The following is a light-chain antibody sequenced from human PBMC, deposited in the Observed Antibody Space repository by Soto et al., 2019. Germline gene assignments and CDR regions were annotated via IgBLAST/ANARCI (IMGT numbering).Light chain of an antibody. V-gene: IGKV1-39*01. J-gene: IGKJ3*01. CDR2: AAS. CDR3: QQSYTTPIN. Sequence: DIQMTQSPSSLSASVGDRVTITCRASQIISNYLNWYQQKPGKAPELLIYAASSLQSGVPSRFSGSGSGTDFTLTISSLQPEDFATYYCQQSYTTPINFGPGTKGDIK. CDR1: QIISNY.